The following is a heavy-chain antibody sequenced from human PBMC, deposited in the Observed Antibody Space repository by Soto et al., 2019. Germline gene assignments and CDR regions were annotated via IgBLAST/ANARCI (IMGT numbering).Heavy chain of an antibody. CDR3: AHVASSGQLLYSDYYYMDV. J-gene: IGHJ6*03. V-gene: IGHV2-5*02. CDR2: IYWDDDK. CDR1: GFSLTTRGVA. D-gene: IGHD3-10*01. Sequence: QITLKESGPTLVKPTQPLTLTCTFSGFSLTTRGVAVAWIRQPPGKALEWLTLIYWDDDKRCSPSLNSRLTLTKVTANIQVVLTLTNMGPVDTAKYYGAHVASSGQLLYSDYYYMDVWGKGATVAV.